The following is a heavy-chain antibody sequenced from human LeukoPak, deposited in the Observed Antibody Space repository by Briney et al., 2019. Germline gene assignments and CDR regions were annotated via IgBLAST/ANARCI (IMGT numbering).Heavy chain of an antibody. D-gene: IGHD3-16*01. J-gene: IGHJ4*02. CDR1: GGSISSGGYY. V-gene: IGHV4-31*03. CDR3: ARDGGGLRPLSFDY. Sequence: SETLSLTCTVSGGSISSGGYYWSWIRQHPGKGLEWLGYIYYSGSTYYNPSLKSRVTISVDTSKNQFSLKLSSVTAADTAVYYCARDGGGLRPLSFDYGGQGTLVTVS. CDR2: IYYSGST.